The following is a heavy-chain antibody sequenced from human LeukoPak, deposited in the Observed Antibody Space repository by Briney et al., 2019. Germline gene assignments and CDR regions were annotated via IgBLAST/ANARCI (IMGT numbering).Heavy chain of an antibody. J-gene: IGHJ6*02. CDR2: IIPILGIA. CDR3: ARDAYVRFYYYYYGMDV. CDR1: GYTFTSYY. V-gene: IGHV1-69*04. Sequence: SVKVSCKASGYTFTSYYMHWVRQAPGQGLEWMGRIIPILGIANYAQKFQGRVTITADKSTSTAYMELSSLRSEDTAVYYCARDAYVRFYYYYYGMDVWGQGTTVTVSS. D-gene: IGHD3-16*01.